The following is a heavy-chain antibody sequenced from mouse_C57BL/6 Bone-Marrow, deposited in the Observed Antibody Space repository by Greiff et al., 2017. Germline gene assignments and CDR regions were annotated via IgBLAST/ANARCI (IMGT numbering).Heavy chain of an antibody. CDR3: ARHDYGGYFDV. Sequence: EVQVVESGGGLVQPGASLKLSCESNEYEFPSHDMPWVRKTPEKRLELVAAINSDGGSTYYPDTMERRFIISRDNTKKTLYLQMSSLGSEDTALYYCARHDYGGYFDVWGTGTTVTVSS. V-gene: IGHV5-2*01. CDR1: EYEFPSHD. D-gene: IGHD1-1*01. J-gene: IGHJ1*03. CDR2: INSDGGST.